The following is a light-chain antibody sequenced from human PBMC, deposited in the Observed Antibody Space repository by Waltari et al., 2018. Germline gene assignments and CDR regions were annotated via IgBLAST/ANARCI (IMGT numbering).Light chain of an antibody. J-gene: IGKJ5*01. V-gene: IGKV3-11*01. Sequence: EIVLTPSPATLSLSPGERATLSRRASQSVSSYLAWYQQKPGQAPRLLIYDASNRATGIPARFSGSGSGTDFTLTISSLEPEDFAVYYCQQRSNWPPITFGQGTRLEIK. CDR2: DAS. CDR3: QQRSNWPPIT. CDR1: QSVSSY.